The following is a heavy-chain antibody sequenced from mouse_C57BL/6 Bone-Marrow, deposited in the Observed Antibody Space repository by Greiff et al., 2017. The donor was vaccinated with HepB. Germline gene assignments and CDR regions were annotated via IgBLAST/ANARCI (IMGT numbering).Heavy chain of an antibody. V-gene: IGHV10-1*01. CDR1: GFSFNTYA. Sequence: EVKLMESGGGLVQPKGSLKLSCAASGFSFNTYAMNWVRQAPGKGLEWVARIRSKSNNYATYYADSVKDRFTISRDDSESMLYLQMNNLKTEDTARYYCVTTVVATDYWGQGTTLTVSS. CDR2: IRSKSNNYAT. J-gene: IGHJ2*01. D-gene: IGHD1-1*01. CDR3: VTTVVATDY.